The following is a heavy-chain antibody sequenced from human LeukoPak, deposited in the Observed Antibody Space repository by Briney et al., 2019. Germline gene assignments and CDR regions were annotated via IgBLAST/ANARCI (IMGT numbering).Heavy chain of an antibody. V-gene: IGHV4-39*07. Sequence: TTSETLSLTCTVSGASINSDTYYWGWIRQPPGKGLEWIGTHSHSGSAYYNPSLRSRITMSLDTSENQLSLKLYSVTAADTAVYYCAALEGSGSYWVYWGQGTLVTVSS. CDR3: AALEGSGSYWVY. J-gene: IGHJ4*02. CDR1: GASINSDTYY. CDR2: HSHSGSA. D-gene: IGHD3-10*01.